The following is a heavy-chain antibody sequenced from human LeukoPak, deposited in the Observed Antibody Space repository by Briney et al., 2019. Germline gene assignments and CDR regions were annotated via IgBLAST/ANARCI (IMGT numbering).Heavy chain of an antibody. V-gene: IGHV4-59*01. CDR2: IYYSGST. CDR3: ARDSPALGFLAFDI. D-gene: IGHD2/OR15-2a*01. CDR1: GGSISSYY. Sequence: SETLSLTCTVSGGSISSYYWSWIRQPPGKGLEWIGYIYYSGSTNYNPSLKGRVTISVDTSKNQFSLKLSSVTAADTAVYYCARDSPALGFLAFDIWGQGTMVTVSS. J-gene: IGHJ3*02.